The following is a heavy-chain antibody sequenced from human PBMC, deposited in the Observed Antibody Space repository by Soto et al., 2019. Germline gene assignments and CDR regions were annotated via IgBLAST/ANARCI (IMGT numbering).Heavy chain of an antibody. CDR3: ARGIIAAAGTNWFDP. D-gene: IGHD6-13*01. Sequence: QVQLQESGPGLVKPSQTLSLTCTVSGGSISSGDYYWSWIRQPPGKGLEWIGYIYYSGSTYYNPSLKSLVTISVDTSKNQVSLKLSSVTAADTAVYYCARGIIAAAGTNWFDPWGQGTLVTVSS. J-gene: IGHJ5*02. CDR1: GGSISSGDYY. V-gene: IGHV4-30-4*01. CDR2: IYYSGST.